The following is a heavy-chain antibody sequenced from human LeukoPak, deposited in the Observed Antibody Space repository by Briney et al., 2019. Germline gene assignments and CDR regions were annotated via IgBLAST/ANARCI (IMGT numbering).Heavy chain of an antibody. Sequence: GGSLRLSCVASGFTFSTYGMHWVRQAPGKGLEWVAVISYDGSNKYYADSVKGRFTISRDNSKNTLYLQMNSLRAEDTAVYYCARSVDDAFDXXGQGTMVTVSS. V-gene: IGHV3-30*19. CDR2: ISYDGSNK. CDR1: GFTFSTYG. D-gene: IGHD2-15*01. J-gene: IGHJ3*02. CDR3: ARSVDDAFDX.